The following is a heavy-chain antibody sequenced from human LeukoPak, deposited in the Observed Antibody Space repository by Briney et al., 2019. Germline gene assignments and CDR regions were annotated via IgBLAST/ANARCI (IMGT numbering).Heavy chain of an antibody. J-gene: IGHJ6*02. CDR3: ARVRGASYYYYYGMDV. V-gene: IGHV3-30-3*01. D-gene: IGHD3-10*01. CDR1: GFTFSSYA. Sequence: GGSLRLSCAASGFTFSSYAMHWVRQAPGKGLEWVAIISYDGSNKYHADSVKGRFTISRDNAKNTLYLQMNSLRAEDTAVCYCARVRGASYYYYYGMDVWGQGTTVTVSS. CDR2: ISYDGSNK.